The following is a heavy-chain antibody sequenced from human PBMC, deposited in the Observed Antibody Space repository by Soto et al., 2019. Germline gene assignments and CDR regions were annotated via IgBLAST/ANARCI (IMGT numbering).Heavy chain of an antibody. V-gene: IGHV3-23*01. CDR1: GFTFSSYA. CDR2: ISGSGDST. D-gene: IGHD3-10*01. J-gene: IGHJ5*02. CDR3: AKRGSGGWFDP. Sequence: EVQLLESGGGLVQPGGSLRLSCAVSGFTFSSYAMSWVRQAPGKGLEWVSIISGSGDSTYYADSVKGRFTISRDNSKNPLYLQMNSLRAEDKAVYYCAKRGSGGWFDPWGQGTLVTVSS.